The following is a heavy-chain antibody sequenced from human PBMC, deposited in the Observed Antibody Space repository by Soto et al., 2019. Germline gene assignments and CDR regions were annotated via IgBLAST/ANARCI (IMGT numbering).Heavy chain of an antibody. Sequence: HPGGSLRLSCAASGFTFSSYAMSWVRQAPGKGLEWVSAISGSGGSTYYADSVKGRFTISRDNSKNTLYLQMNSLRAEDTAVYYYAKSWSFVVVPAAKTSPFDYWGQGTLVTVSS. J-gene: IGHJ4*02. CDR1: GFTFSSYA. CDR2: ISGSGGST. D-gene: IGHD2-2*01. CDR3: AKSWSFVVVPAAKTSPFDY. V-gene: IGHV3-23*01.